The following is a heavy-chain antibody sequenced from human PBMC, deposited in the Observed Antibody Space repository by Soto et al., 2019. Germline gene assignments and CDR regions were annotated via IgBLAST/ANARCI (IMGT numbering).Heavy chain of an antibody. CDR2: ISGSGGST. CDR3: AKGRGGYDFWSGYQDY. J-gene: IGHJ4*02. CDR1: GFTFSSYA. Sequence: EVQLLESGGGLVQPGGSLRLSCAASGFTFSSYAMSWVRQAPGKGLEWVSAISGSGGSTYYADSVKGRFTISRDNSKNTLYLQMNSLRADDTAVYYCAKGRGGYDFWSGYQDYWGQGTLVTVSS. V-gene: IGHV3-23*01. D-gene: IGHD3-3*01.